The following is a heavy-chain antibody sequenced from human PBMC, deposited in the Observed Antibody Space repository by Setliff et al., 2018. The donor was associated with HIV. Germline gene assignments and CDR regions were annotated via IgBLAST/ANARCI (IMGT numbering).Heavy chain of an antibody. CDR2: IYYSGST. D-gene: IGHD3-22*01. CDR3: ARSPLNYYDKSDTFDI. Sequence: PSETLSLTCTVSGGSISSGGYYWSWIRQLPGKGLECIGYIYYSGSTYYNPSLKGLVTISVDTSKSQFSLKLSSVTAADTAVYYCARSPLNYYDKSDTFDIWGQGTMVTVSS. CDR1: GGSISSGGYY. V-gene: IGHV4-31*01. J-gene: IGHJ3*02.